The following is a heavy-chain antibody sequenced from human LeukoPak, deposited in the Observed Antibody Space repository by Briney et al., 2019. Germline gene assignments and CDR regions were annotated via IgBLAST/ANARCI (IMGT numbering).Heavy chain of an antibody. CDR3: ARDLEQLVTPYYYYYYMDV. CDR1: GGTFSSYA. D-gene: IGHD6-13*01. V-gene: IGHV1-69*13. Sequence: SVKVSCKASGGTFSSYAISWVRQAPGQGLEWMGGIIPNFGTTNYAQKFQGRVTITADESTSTAYMELSSLRSEDSAVYYCARDLEQLVTPYYYYYYMDVWGKGTTVTVSS. CDR2: IIPNFGTT. J-gene: IGHJ6*03.